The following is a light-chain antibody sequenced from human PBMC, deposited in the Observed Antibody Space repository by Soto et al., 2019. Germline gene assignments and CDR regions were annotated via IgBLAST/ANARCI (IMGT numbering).Light chain of an antibody. J-gene: IGLJ7*01. CDR3: AAWDDSLDGHVV. CDR1: SSNIGSNT. Sequence: QSVLTQPPSASGTPGQRVTISCSGSSSNIGSNTVSWFQQLPGRAPKLLLYTNNHRPSGVPDRFSGSKPGTSASLAISGLQSEDEADYYCAAWDDSLDGHVVFGGGTQLTVL. V-gene: IGLV1-44*01. CDR2: TNN.